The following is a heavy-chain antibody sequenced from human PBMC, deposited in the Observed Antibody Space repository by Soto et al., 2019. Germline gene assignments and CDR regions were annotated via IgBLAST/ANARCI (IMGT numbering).Heavy chain of an antibody. D-gene: IGHD3-9*01. Sequence: QVQLVQSGAEVKKPGASVKVSCKASGYTFTSYGISWVRQAPGQGLEGMGWISAYNGNTNYAQKLQGRVTMTTDTTTSTAYMELRSLRSDDTAVYYCARDFGWWDATTPNCFDPWGQGTLVTVSS. CDR1: GYTFTSYG. CDR3: ARDFGWWDATTPNCFDP. J-gene: IGHJ5*02. CDR2: ISAYNGNT. V-gene: IGHV1-18*01.